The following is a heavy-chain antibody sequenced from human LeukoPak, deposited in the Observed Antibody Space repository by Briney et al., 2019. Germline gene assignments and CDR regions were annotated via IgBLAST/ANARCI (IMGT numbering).Heavy chain of an antibody. CDR1: GGTFSSYA. D-gene: IGHD5-18*01. CDR2: IIPIFGTA. Sequence: ASVKVSCKASGGTFSSYAISWVRQAPGQGLEWMGGIIPIFGTANYAQKFQGRVTITTDESTSTAYMELSSLRSEDTAVYYCARRGYSYGLGPFDPWGRGTLVTVSS. J-gene: IGHJ5*02. V-gene: IGHV1-69*05. CDR3: ARRGYSYGLGPFDP.